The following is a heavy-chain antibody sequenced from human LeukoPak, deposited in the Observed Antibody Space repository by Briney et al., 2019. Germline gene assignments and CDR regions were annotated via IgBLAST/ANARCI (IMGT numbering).Heavy chain of an antibody. D-gene: IGHD4-23*01. J-gene: IGHJ4*02. CDR1: GGSISSYY. Sequence: SETLSLTCTVSGGSISSYYWSWIRQPPGKGLEGIGYIYYSGSTNYNPSLKSRVTISVDTSKNQFSLKLSSVTAADTALYYCARAPGSNSLLRFDYWGQGILVTVSS. V-gene: IGHV4-59*01. CDR3: ARAPGSNSLLRFDY. CDR2: IYYSGST.